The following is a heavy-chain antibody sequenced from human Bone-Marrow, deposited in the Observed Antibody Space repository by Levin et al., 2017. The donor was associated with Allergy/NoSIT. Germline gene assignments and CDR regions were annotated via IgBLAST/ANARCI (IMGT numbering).Heavy chain of an antibody. V-gene: IGHV3-23*01. CDR2: ISESGYST. CDR1: GFTFSAYA. Sequence: GGSLRLSCTASGFTFSAYAMSWVRQAPGKGLEWVSSISESGYSTFYGDSVAGRFTISRDNSKSTLYLQMNSLRAEDTAVYYCAKEYSTGWYPYDHWGQGALVAVSS. CDR3: AKEYSTGWYPYDH. J-gene: IGHJ4*02. D-gene: IGHD6-19*01.